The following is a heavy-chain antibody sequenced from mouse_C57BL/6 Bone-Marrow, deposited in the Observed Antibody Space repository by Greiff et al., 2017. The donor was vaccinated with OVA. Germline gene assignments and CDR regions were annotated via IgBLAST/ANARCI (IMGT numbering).Heavy chain of an antibody. CDR1: GFTFSSYA. D-gene: IGHD2-4*01. Sequence: EVQRVESGGGLVKPGGSLKLSCAASGFTFSSYAMSWVRQTPEKRLEWVATISDGGSYTYYPDNVKGRFTISRDNAKNHLYLQMSHLKSEDTAMYYCARDRFYDYGFYYAMDYWGQGTSVTVSS. CDR3: ARDRFYDYGFYYAMDY. CDR2: ISDGGSYT. V-gene: IGHV5-4*01. J-gene: IGHJ4*01.